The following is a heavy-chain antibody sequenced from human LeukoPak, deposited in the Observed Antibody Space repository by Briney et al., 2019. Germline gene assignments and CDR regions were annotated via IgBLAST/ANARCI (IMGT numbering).Heavy chain of an antibody. V-gene: IGHV4-38-2*02. J-gene: IGHJ4*02. CDR1: GYSISSGYY. D-gene: IGHD3-10*01. CDR3: AREVGPSYFDY. Sequence: SETLSLTCTVSGYSISSGYYWGWIRQPPGKGLEWIGNIYHSGSTYYNSSLKSRVTISVDTSKNQLSLKLNSVTAADTAVYYCAREVGPSYFDYWGQGTLVTVSS. CDR2: IYHSGST.